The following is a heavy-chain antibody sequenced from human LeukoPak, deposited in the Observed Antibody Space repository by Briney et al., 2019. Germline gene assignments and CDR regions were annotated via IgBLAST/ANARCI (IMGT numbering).Heavy chain of an antibody. CDR3: ARDLAWGAFDY. J-gene: IGHJ4*02. Sequence: GGSLRLSCAASGFTFSTYWMSWVRQAPGKGLEWVANIKKDGSEKYYVDSVKGRFTISRDNAKNSLYLQVNSLRVEDTAVCYCARDLAWGAFDYWGQGTLATVSS. D-gene: IGHD7-27*01. V-gene: IGHV3-7*03. CDR2: IKKDGSEK. CDR1: GFTFSTYW.